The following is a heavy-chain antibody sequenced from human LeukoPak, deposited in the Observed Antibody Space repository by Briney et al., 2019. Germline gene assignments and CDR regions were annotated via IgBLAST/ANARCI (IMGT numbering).Heavy chain of an antibody. CDR3: ARVQGYCSGGTCSGEIDY. D-gene: IGHD2-15*01. J-gene: IGHJ4*02. CDR1: GYTFTGYY. CDR2: INCHTGGT. Sequence: ASVNVSCKASGYTFTGYYMHWVRQAPGQGLEWIGWINCHTGGTNYAQRFQGRVTMTRATSISTAYMELSRLRSDDTAVYYCARVQGYCSGGTCSGEIDYWGQGTLVTVSS. V-gene: IGHV1-2*02.